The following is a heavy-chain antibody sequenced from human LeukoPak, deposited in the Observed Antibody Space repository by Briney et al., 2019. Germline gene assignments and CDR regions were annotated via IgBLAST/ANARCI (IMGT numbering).Heavy chain of an antibody. CDR1: GGSISSMNYY. J-gene: IGHJ4*02. D-gene: IGHD3-3*01. Sequence: PSETLSLTCTVSGGSISSMNYYWGWLRQPPGKGLEWIGTLYYSGTTYYNPSLKSRVTISVDTSKNQFSLNLSSVTAADTAVYYCARHAVLRFLPRSAPPGRFDYWGQGTLVTVSS. CDR3: ARHAVLRFLPRSAPPGRFDY. CDR2: LYYSGTT. V-gene: IGHV4-39*01.